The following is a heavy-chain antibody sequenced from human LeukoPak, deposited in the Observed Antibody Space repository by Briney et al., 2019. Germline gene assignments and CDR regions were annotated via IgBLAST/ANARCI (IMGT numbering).Heavy chain of an antibody. CDR2: INHSGST. V-gene: IGHV4-34*01. Sequence: SETLSLTCAVYGGSFSGYYWSCIRQPPGKGLEWIGEINHSGSTYYNPSLKSRVTISVDTSKNQFSLKLSSVTAADTAVYYCASLVCSGGSCYQFDYWGQGTLVTVSS. CDR3: ASLVCSGGSCYQFDY. CDR1: GGSFSGYY. J-gene: IGHJ4*02. D-gene: IGHD2-15*01.